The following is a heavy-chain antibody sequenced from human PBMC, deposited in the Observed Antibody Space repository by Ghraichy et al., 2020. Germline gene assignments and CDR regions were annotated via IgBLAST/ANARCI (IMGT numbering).Heavy chain of an antibody. CDR1: GGSISSGGYY. D-gene: IGHD3-10*01. V-gene: IGHV4-31*03. J-gene: IGHJ5*02. CDR3: ASQNGSGKYNWFDP. Sequence: SETLSLTCTVSGGSISSGGYYWSWIRQHPGKGLEWIGYIYYSGSTYYNPSLKSRVTISVDTSKNQFSLKLSSVTAADTVVYYCASQNGSGKYNWFDPWGQGTLVTVSS. CDR2: IYYSGST.